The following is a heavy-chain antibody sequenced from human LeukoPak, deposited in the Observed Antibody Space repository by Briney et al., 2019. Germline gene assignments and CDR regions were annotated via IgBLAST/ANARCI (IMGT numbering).Heavy chain of an antibody. D-gene: IGHD2-2*01. CDR2: IYYSGST. CDR1: GGSISSYY. V-gene: IGHV4-59*01. CDR3: ARESGDSSTSCTDCSYGMDV. J-gene: IGHJ6*02. Sequence: NPSETLSLTCTVSGGSISSYYWSWIRQPPGKGLEWIGYIYYSGSTNYNPSLKSRVTISVDTSKNQFSLKLSSVTAADTAVYYCARESGDSSTSCTDCSYGMDVWGQGTTVTVSS.